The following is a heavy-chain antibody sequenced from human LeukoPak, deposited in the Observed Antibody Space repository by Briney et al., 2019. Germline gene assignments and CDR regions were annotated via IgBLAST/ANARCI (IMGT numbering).Heavy chain of an antibody. CDR2: INHSGST. Sequence: SETLSLTCAVYGGSFSGYYWSWIRQPPGKGLEWIGEINHSGSTNYNPSLKSRVIISVDTSKNQFSLKLSSVTAADTAVYYCARFVFGDAKRKRWLQLRYLDYWGQGTLVTVSS. J-gene: IGHJ4*02. CDR3: ARFVFGDAKRKRWLQLRYLDY. D-gene: IGHD5-24*01. CDR1: GGSFSGYY. V-gene: IGHV4-34*01.